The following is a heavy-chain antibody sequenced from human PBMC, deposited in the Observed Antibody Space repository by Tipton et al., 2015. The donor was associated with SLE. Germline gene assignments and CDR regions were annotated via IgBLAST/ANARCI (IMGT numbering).Heavy chain of an antibody. D-gene: IGHD2-8*01. CDR2: IYHTGTT. Sequence: TLSLTCTVSGFSITSGFNWGWIRQPPGKVLEWIGIIYHTGTTNYNPSLQRRVAISVDTSKNQFSLKLSSVTAEDTAVYYCASELTPLYGMDVWGQGTTVTVSS. J-gene: IGHJ6*02. V-gene: IGHV4-38-2*02. CDR1: GFSITSGFN. CDR3: ASELTPLYGMDV.